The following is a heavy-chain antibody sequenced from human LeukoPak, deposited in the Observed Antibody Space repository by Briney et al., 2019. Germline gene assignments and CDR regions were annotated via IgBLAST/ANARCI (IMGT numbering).Heavy chain of an antibody. CDR1: GGSISSSSYY. CDR3: ARAALRWLQDSWFDP. CDR2: INHSGST. J-gene: IGHJ5*02. V-gene: IGHV4-39*07. Sequence: SETLSLTCTVSGGSISSSSYYWGWIRQPPGKGLEWIGEINHSGSTNYNPSLKSRVTISVDTSKNQFSLKLSSVTAADTAVYYCARAALRWLQDSWFDPWGQGTLVTVSS. D-gene: IGHD5-24*01.